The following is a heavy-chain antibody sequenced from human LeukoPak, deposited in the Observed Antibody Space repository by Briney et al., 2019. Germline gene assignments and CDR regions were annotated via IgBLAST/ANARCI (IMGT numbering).Heavy chain of an antibody. V-gene: IGHV3-48*01. CDR1: GFTFSSYS. J-gene: IGHJ4*02. CDR2: ISSSSSTI. CDR3: AKGGYSSSWYYFDY. Sequence: SGGSLRLSCAASGFTFSSYSMLWVRQAPGKGLEWVSYISSSSSTIYYADSVKGRFTISRDNPKNTLYLQMNSLRAEDTAVYYCAKGGYSSSWYYFDYWGQGTLVTVSS. D-gene: IGHD6-13*01.